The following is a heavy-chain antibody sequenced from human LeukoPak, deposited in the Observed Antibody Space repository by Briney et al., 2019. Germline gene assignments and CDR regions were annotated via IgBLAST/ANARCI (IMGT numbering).Heavy chain of an antibody. Sequence: SGTLSLTCAVYGGSFSGYYWSWIRQPPGKGLEWIGEINHSGSTNYNPSLKSRVTISVDTSKNQFSLKLSSVTAADTAVYYCARGRYYGSGSYFGFPFDYWGQGTLVTVSS. J-gene: IGHJ4*02. D-gene: IGHD3-10*01. CDR1: GGSFSGYY. V-gene: IGHV4-34*01. CDR2: INHSGST. CDR3: ARGRYYGSGSYFGFPFDY.